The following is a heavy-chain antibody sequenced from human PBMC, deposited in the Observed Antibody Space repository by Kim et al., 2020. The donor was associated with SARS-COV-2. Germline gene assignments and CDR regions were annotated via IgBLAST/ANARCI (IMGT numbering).Heavy chain of an antibody. Sequence: GGSLRLSCAASGFTFSSYAMHWVRQAPGKGLEWVAVISYDGSNKYYADSVKGRFTISRDNSKNTLYLQMNSLRAEDTAVYYCARGTYDILTGYYRKLRYYGMDVWGQGTTVTVSS. CDR2: ISYDGSNK. V-gene: IGHV3-30-3*01. D-gene: IGHD3-9*01. J-gene: IGHJ6*02. CDR1: GFTFSSYA. CDR3: ARGTYDILTGYYRKLRYYGMDV.